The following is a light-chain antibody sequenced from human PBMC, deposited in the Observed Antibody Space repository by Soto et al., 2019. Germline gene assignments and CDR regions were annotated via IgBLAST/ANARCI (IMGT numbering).Light chain of an antibody. CDR2: KVS. V-gene: IGKV2-30*02. Sequence: DVVMTQSPLSLPVTLGQPASISCRSSQSLVHSDGNTFLNWFQQRPGQSPRRLIYKVSNRDSGVPDRLSGSGSGTDFTLRISRVEAGDVGVYYCMQGTHWPPTFGQGTKLEIK. CDR3: MQGTHWPPT. CDR1: QSLVHSDGNTF. J-gene: IGKJ2*01.